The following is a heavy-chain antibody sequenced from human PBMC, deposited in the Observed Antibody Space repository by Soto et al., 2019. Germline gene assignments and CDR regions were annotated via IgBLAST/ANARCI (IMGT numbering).Heavy chain of an antibody. J-gene: IGHJ6*02. CDR3: ASRNNSSSWYFNYYYGMDV. CDR2: IYHSGST. V-gene: IGHV4-4*02. Sequence: PSETLYLTCAVSGGSISSSNWWSWVRQPPGKGLEWIGEIYHSGSTNYNPSLKSRVTISVDKSKNQFSLKLSSVTAADTAVYYCASRNNSSSWYFNYYYGMDVWGQGTTVTVSS. D-gene: IGHD6-13*01. CDR1: GGSISSSNW.